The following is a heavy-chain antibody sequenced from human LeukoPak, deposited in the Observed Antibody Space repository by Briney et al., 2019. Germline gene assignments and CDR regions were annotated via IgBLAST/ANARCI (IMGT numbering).Heavy chain of an antibody. CDR1: GFTFSNAW. Sequence: PGGSLRLSCAASGFTFSNAWMSWVRQAPGKGLVWVSRINSDGSSTSYADSVKGRFTISRDNAKNTLYLQMNSLRAEDTAVYYCARVDPLYDSSGLTPAWGQGTLVTVSS. J-gene: IGHJ5*02. V-gene: IGHV3-74*01. D-gene: IGHD3-22*01. CDR2: INSDGSST. CDR3: ARVDPLYDSSGLTPA.